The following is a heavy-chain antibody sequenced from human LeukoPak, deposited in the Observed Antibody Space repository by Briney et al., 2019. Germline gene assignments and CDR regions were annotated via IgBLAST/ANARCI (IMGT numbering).Heavy chain of an antibody. Sequence: GASVKVSCKASGYTFTGYYMHWLRQAPGQGLEWMGRINPNSGGTNYAQKFQGRVTMTRDTSISTAYMELSRLRSDNTAVYYCARGLSGIGYNWFDPWGQGTLVTVSS. CDR2: INPNSGGT. J-gene: IGHJ5*02. CDR3: ARGLSGIGYNWFDP. V-gene: IGHV1-2*06. CDR1: GYTFTGYY. D-gene: IGHD1-26*01.